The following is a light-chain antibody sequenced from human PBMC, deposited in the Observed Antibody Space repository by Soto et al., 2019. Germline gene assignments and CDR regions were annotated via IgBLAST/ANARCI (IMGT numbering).Light chain of an antibody. J-gene: IGKJ3*01. CDR2: DAS. CDR1: QSVSTS. V-gene: IGKV3-11*01. CDR3: QQRNNWPPEFT. Sequence: EIVLTQSPVTLSLSPGERATLSCRASQSVSTSLAWYQHKPGLAPRLLIYDASNRATGVPDRFSGSGSGTDFTLTISSLEPEDFAVYFCQQRNNWPPEFTFGPGTKVDIK.